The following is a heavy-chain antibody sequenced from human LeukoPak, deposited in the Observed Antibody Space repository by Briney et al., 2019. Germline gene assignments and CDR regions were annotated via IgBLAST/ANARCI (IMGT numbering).Heavy chain of an antibody. D-gene: IGHD4-17*01. Sequence: GGSLRLSCAASRFTFSSYSMNWVRQAPGKGLEWVSYISSSSSTIYYADSVKGRFTISRDNAKSSLYLQMNSLRAEDTAVYYCARSRPYGLGPPLDYWGQGTLVTVSS. V-gene: IGHV3-48*01. CDR2: ISSSSSTI. CDR3: ARSRPYGLGPPLDY. J-gene: IGHJ4*02. CDR1: RFTFSSYS.